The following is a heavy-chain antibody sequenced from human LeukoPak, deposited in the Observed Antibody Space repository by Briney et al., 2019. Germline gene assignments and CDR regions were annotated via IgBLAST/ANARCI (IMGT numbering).Heavy chain of an antibody. V-gene: IGHV3-7*01. CDR3: AKGGSTSSWFWVD. Sequence: PGGSLRLSGAASGFTYSDSWMTWVRQAPGKGPEWVANIKKDGSEKYYVDSVKGRFTISRDNAERSLFLQMNSLTAEDTAVYYCAKGGSTSSWFWVDWGQGTLVTVSS. J-gene: IGHJ4*02. D-gene: IGHD6-13*01. CDR2: IKKDGSEK. CDR1: GFTYSDSW.